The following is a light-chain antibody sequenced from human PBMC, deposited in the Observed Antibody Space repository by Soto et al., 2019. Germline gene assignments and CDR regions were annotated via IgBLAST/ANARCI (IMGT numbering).Light chain of an antibody. J-gene: IGKJ4*01. CDR1: KSVNNN. CDR3: QQYNNWPPLT. Sequence: EIVMTQSPATLSVSPGERAILSCRASKSVNNNLAWYQQKPGQAPRLLIYGASTRATGIPARFSGSGSGTEFTLSISSLQSEDFAIYSCQQYNNWPPLTFGGGTKVEIK. CDR2: GAS. V-gene: IGKV3-15*01.